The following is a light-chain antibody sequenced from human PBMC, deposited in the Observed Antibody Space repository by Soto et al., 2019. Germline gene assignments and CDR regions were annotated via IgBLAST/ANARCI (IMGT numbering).Light chain of an antibody. CDR2: EVT. Sequence: QSVLTQPASVSGSPGQSIAISCSATNSDISNYNSVSWYHQHPGKANKLMISEVTYRPSGVSNRFSGSKSGNTASLTISVPQAEDEADYYCSSDTSTSTLVFGTGTKLTVL. V-gene: IGLV2-14*01. CDR3: SSDTSTSTLV. CDR1: NSDISNYNS. J-gene: IGLJ1*01.